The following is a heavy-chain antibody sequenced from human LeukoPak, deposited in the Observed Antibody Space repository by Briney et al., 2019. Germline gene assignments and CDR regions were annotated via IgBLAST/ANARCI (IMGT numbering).Heavy chain of an antibody. Sequence: SETLSLTCAVYGGSFSGYYWSWIRQPPGKGLEWIGEINHSGSTNYNPSLKSRVTTSVDTSKNQFSLKLSSVTAADTAVYYCAREAGTTADTSFVDYWGQGTLVTVSS. D-gene: IGHD1-1*01. CDR1: GGSFSGYY. CDR2: INHSGST. V-gene: IGHV4-34*01. J-gene: IGHJ4*02. CDR3: AREAGTTADTSFVDY.